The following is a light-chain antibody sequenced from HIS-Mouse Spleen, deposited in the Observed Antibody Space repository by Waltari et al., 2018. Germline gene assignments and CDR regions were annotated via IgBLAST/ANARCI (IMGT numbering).Light chain of an antibody. CDR2: LGS. CDR3: MQALQTPLT. CDR1: QSLRHSNGYNY. Sequence: DIVMTQSPLSLPVTPGEPASISCRSSQSLRHSNGYNYLDWYLQKPGQSPQLLIYLGSNRASGVPERFSGSGSGTDFTLKISRVEAEDVGVYYCMQALQTPLTFGGGTKVEIK. V-gene: IGKV2-28*01. J-gene: IGKJ4*01.